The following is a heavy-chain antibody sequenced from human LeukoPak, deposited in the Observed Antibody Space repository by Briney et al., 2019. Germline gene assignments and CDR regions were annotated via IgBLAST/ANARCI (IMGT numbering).Heavy chain of an antibody. Sequence: SETLSLTCTVSGGSISSYYWSWIRQPPGKGLEWIGYIYYSGSTNYNPSLKSRVTISVDTSKNQFSLKLSSVTAADTAVYYCARVMGATRYNWFDPWGQGTLVTVSS. V-gene: IGHV4-59*01. J-gene: IGHJ5*02. CDR1: GGSISSYY. CDR3: ARVMGATRYNWFDP. CDR2: IYYSGST. D-gene: IGHD1-26*01.